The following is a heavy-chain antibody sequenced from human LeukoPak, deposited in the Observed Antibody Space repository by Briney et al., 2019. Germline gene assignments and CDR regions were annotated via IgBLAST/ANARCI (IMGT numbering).Heavy chain of an antibody. CDR1: GGSSSVYF. CDR2: INGGGKT. D-gene: IGHD6-13*01. Sequence: SETLSLTCAVHGGSSSVYFCSWIRQSPGKGLGWIGEINGGGKTDYNPSLKSRVSMSVDTSKNQFSLKLSSVTAADTAVYYCARGWYSSSWFDYWGQGTLVTVSS. J-gene: IGHJ5*01. V-gene: IGHV4-34*01. CDR3: ARGWYSSSWFDY.